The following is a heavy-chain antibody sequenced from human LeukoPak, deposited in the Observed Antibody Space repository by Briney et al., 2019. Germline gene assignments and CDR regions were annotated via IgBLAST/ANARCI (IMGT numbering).Heavy chain of an antibody. Sequence: SETLSLTCAAYGGSFSGYYWSWIRQPPGKGLEWIGEINHSGSTNYNPSLKSRVTISVGTSKNQFSLKLSSVTAADTAVYYCARVCSSTSCYFDYWGQGTLVTVSS. J-gene: IGHJ4*02. CDR3: ARVCSSTSCYFDY. V-gene: IGHV4-34*01. CDR1: GGSFSGYY. D-gene: IGHD2-2*01. CDR2: INHSGST.